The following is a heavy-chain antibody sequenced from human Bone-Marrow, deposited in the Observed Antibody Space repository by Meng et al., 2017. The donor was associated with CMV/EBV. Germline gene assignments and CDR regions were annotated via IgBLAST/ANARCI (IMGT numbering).Heavy chain of an antibody. J-gene: IGHJ6*02. CDR1: GYTFTSYE. CDR3: ARYGGTSAPLHFYGMDV. CDR2: MNPNNGNT. D-gene: IGHD4-23*01. V-gene: IGHV1-8*03. Sequence: ASVKVSCKAAGYTFTSYEINWVRQAAGQGLEWMGWMNPNNGNTGYAQKFQGRVTITRNTSIRTAHMELSSLTSEDTAVYYCARYGGTSAPLHFYGMDVWGQGTTVTVSS.